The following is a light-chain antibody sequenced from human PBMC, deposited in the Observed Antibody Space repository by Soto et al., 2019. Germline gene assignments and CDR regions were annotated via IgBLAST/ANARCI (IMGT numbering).Light chain of an antibody. CDR1: SSDIGTYDY. CDR2: EVS. Sequence: VLTQPPSASGSLGQSVTISCTGTSSDIGTYDYVSWYQQHPGRAPKLIIFEVSKRPLGVPDRFSGSKSGNTASLIVSGLQPDDEAEYHCTSYTGDDFTFVFGTGTKV. V-gene: IGLV2-8*01. CDR3: TSYTGDDFTFV. J-gene: IGLJ1*01.